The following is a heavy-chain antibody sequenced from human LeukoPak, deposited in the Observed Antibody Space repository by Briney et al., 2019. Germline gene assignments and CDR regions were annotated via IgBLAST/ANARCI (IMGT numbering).Heavy chain of an antibody. V-gene: IGHV4-4*07. CDR2: IYSTGST. Sequence: PSETLSLTCTVSGDSITSHDYWSWIRQPAGQGLEWIGRIYSTGSTNYNPSLKSRVTMSVDTSKNAFSLKLSSVTAADTGVCYRARTAIHVHSGSYFDSWGQGTLVAVSS. CDR1: GDSITSHDY. J-gene: IGHJ4*02. CDR3: ARTAIHVHSGSYFDS. D-gene: IGHD1-26*01.